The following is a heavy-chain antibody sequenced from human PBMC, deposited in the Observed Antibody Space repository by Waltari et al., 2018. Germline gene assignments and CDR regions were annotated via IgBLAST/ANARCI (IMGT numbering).Heavy chain of an antibody. CDR3: ARAYSGSYYWAGGLDS. J-gene: IGHJ4*03. CDR1: GGSISSSNW. CDR2: IGGSSGRT. D-gene: IGHD3-22*01. Sequence: QVQLQESGPGLVKPSETLSLTCAVSGGSISSSNWWSWIRQPPGKGLEWIGNIGGSSGRTYDNPALKSRVTISKDTSKNQFSRKLSSVTAADTAVYYCARAYSGSYYWAGGLDSWGQGVVVTVSS. V-gene: IGHV4-4*02.